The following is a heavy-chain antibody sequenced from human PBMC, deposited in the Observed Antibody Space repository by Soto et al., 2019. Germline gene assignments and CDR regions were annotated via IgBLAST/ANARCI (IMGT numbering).Heavy chain of an antibody. CDR1: GDSFSSNRFA. CDR2: TYYRSKWYN. Sequence: SQTLSLTCAISGDSFSSNRFAWNWIRQSPSRGLEWLGRTYYRSKWYNEYAVSVESRITINPDTSKNQFSLQLNSVTPDDTAVYYCARGNYNAVDVWGQGTTVTVSS. J-gene: IGHJ6*02. CDR3: ARGNYNAVDV. V-gene: IGHV6-1*01.